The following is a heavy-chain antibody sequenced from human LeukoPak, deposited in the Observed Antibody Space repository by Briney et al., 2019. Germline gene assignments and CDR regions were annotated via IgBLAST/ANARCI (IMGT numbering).Heavy chain of an antibody. J-gene: IGHJ3*02. CDR1: GGSISSGGYS. V-gene: IGHV4-30-2*01. Sequence: SETLSLTCAVSGGSISSGGYSWSWIRQPPGKGLEWTGYIYHSGSTYYNPSLKSRVTISVDRSKNQFSLKLGSVTAADTAVYYCARSVDPLGAFDIWGQGTMVTVSS. CDR3: ARSVDPLGAFDI. CDR2: IYHSGST. D-gene: IGHD3-16*01.